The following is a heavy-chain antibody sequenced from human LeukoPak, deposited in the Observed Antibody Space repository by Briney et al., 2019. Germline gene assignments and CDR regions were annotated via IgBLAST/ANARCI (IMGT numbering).Heavy chain of an antibody. CDR3: ARGLYYYGSGSYYPFDY. CDR1: GYTFTSYG. V-gene: IGHV1-18*01. Sequence: GASVKVSCKASGYTFTSYGISWVRQAPGQGLEWMGWISAYNGNTNYAQKLQGRVTMTTDTSTSTAYMELRSLRSDDTAVYYCARGLYYYGSGSYYPFDYWGQGTLGTVSS. D-gene: IGHD3-10*01. CDR2: ISAYNGNT. J-gene: IGHJ4*02.